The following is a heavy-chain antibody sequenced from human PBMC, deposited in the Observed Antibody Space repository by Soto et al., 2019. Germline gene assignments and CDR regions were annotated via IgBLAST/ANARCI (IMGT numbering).Heavy chain of an antibody. Sequence: SETLSLTCTVSGGSVSSGSYYWSWIRQPPGKGLEWIGYIYYSGSTSYNPSLKSRVTISVDTSKNQFSLKLSSVTAADTAVYYCAREPLGYCSGGSCYPGVFDYWGQGTLVTVSS. J-gene: IGHJ4*02. CDR3: AREPLGYCSGGSCYPGVFDY. CDR2: IYYSGST. D-gene: IGHD2-15*01. V-gene: IGHV4-61*01. CDR1: GGSVSSGSYY.